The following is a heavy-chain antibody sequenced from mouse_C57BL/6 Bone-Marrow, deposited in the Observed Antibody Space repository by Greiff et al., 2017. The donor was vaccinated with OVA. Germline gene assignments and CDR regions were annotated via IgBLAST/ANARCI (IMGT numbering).Heavy chain of an antibody. CDR1: GYTFTSYW. CDR3: ARRPLYAMDY. J-gene: IGHJ4*01. Sequence: QVHVKQSGAELVKPGASVKMSCKASGYTFTSYWITWVKQRPGQGLEWIGDIYPGSGSTNYNEKFKSKATLTVDTSSSTAYMQLSSLTSEDSAVYYCARRPLYAMDYWGQGTSVTVSS. CDR2: IYPGSGST. V-gene: IGHV1-55*01. D-gene: IGHD6-1*01.